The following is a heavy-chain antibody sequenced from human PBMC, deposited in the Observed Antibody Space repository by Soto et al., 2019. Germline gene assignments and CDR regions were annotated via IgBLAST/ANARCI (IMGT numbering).Heavy chain of an antibody. CDR3: ARLVACNGGSCKFDP. Sequence: QLQLQESGPGLVTPSETLSLTCTVSGGSVSSRSYFWAWVRQSPAKGLEWIGGINYRGTTFYIASLKSRATISIDTSKNQFSLRLISVTAADTAVYYCARLVACNGGSCKFDPWGQGTLVTVSS. CDR1: GGSVSSRSYF. CDR2: INYRGTT. D-gene: IGHD2-15*01. J-gene: IGHJ5*02. V-gene: IGHV4-39*01.